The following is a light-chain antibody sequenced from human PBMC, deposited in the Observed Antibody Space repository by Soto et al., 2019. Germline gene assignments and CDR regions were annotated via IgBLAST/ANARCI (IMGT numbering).Light chain of an antibody. CDR3: QSYDNSLSGPL. J-gene: IGLJ3*02. CDR2: KNN. V-gene: IGLV1-40*01. Sequence: QAVVTQPPSVSGAPGQTITMSCTGSGSNVGASYDVHWYQVLPGAGPRLLIYKNNNRPSGVPDRFSGSKSGTSASLAITGLRAEDEADYYCQSYDNSLSGPLFGGGTKLTVL. CDR1: GSNVGASYD.